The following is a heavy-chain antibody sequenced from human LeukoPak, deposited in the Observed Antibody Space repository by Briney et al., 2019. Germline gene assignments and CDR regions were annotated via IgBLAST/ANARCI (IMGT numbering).Heavy chain of an antibody. Sequence: SETLSLTCTVAGGSIGSYYWGWVRQSPGKGLEWIGYIYVTGNRYNPYLQSRVTISVDTSRNQFFLKMSSVTAADTAVYYCARHIGGGIEDMDVWGKGTKVTVSS. J-gene: IGHJ6*03. V-gene: IGHV4-59*08. CDR1: GGSIGSYY. CDR3: ARHIGGGIEDMDV. CDR2: IYVTGN. D-gene: IGHD3-16*02.